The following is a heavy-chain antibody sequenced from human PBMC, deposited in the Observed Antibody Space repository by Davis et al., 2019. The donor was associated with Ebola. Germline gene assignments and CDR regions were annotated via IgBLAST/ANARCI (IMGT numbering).Heavy chain of an antibody. CDR1: GGTFTSYA. Sequence: AASVKVSCKASGGTFTSYAMHWVRQAPGQRLEWMGWINAGNGNTKYSQKFQGRVTITRDTSASTAYMELSSLRSEDTAVYYCARDQVTIFGVVIFGMDVWGQGTTVTVSS. J-gene: IGHJ6*02. CDR3: ARDQVTIFGVVIFGMDV. V-gene: IGHV1-3*01. D-gene: IGHD3-3*01. CDR2: INAGNGNT.